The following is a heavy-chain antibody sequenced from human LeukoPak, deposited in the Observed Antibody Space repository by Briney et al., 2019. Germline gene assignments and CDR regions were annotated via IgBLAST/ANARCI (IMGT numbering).Heavy chain of an antibody. D-gene: IGHD6-6*01. CDR2: INHSGST. CDR3: ARHRVNRKLFQLDSSLTFDP. J-gene: IGHJ5*02. Sequence: PSQTLSLTCAVSGGSFSSGTYSRSWIRQPPGKGLEWLGEINHSGSTNYNPSLKSRVTISVDTSKNQFSLKLSSVTAADTAVYYCARHRVNRKLFQLDSSLTFDPWGQGTLVTVSS. V-gene: IGHV4-30-2*01. CDR1: GGSFSSGTYS.